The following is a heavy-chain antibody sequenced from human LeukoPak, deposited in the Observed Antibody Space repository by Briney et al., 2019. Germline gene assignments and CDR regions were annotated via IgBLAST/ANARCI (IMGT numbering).Heavy chain of an antibody. CDR2: ISSSGSTI. CDR1: GFTFSDYY. V-gene: IGHV3-11*01. Sequence: PGGSLRLSCAASGFTFSDYYMSWIRQAPGKGLEWVSYISSSGSTIYYADSVKGRFTISRDNAKNSLYLQMNSLRAEDTAVYYCARVSAPVDIVATIHPFDYWGQGTLVTVSS. D-gene: IGHD5-12*01. CDR3: ARVSAPVDIVATIHPFDY. J-gene: IGHJ4*02.